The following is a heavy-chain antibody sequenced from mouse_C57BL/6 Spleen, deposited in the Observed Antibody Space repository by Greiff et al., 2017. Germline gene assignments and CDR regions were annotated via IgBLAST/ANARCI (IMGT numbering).Heavy chain of an antibody. V-gene: IGHV1-61*01. CDR1: GYTFTSYW. CDR2: IYPSDSET. D-gene: IGHD1-1*01. J-gene: IGHJ2*02. CDR3: ARDYYGSYDFDY. Sequence: QVQLKQPGAELVRPGSSVKLSCKASGYTFTSYWMDWVKQRPGQGLEWIGNIYPSDSETHYNQKFKDKATLTVDKSSSTAYMQLSSLTSEDSAVYYCARDYYGSYDFDYWGQGTSLTVSS.